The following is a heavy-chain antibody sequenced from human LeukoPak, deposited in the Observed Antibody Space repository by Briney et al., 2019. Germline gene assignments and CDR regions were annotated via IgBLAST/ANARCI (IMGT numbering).Heavy chain of an antibody. CDR3: ARDNPADGSYYDMDV. Sequence: PGGSLRLYCAASGFTFRSYGMHWVRQAPGKGLEWVAVIWYDGSNKYYADSVKGRFTISRDNSKNTLYLQMNSLRAEDTAVYYCARDNPADGSYYDMDVWGKGTTVTVSS. J-gene: IGHJ6*04. CDR2: IWYDGSNK. V-gene: IGHV3-33*01. D-gene: IGHD1-14*01. CDR1: GFTFRSYG.